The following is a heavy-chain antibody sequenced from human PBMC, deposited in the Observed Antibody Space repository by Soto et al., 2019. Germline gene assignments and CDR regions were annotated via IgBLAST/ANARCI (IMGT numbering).Heavy chain of an antibody. CDR3: ASRSSGWYFDY. Sequence: EVQLLESGGGLVQPGGSLRLSCAASGFTFSSYAMNWVRQAPGKGLEWVSVISGSGDSTYYADSVKGRFTISRDNSKNTLYRQMNSLRADDTAVYYCASRSSGWYFDYWGQGTLVTVSS. CDR2: ISGSGDST. V-gene: IGHV3-23*01. D-gene: IGHD6-19*01. CDR1: GFTFSSYA. J-gene: IGHJ4*02.